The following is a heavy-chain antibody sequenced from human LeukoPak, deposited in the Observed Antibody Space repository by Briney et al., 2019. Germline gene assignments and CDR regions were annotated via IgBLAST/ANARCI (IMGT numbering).Heavy chain of an antibody. J-gene: IGHJ2*01. Sequence: SETLSLTCPVSGGSISGYYWSWIRQPPGRGLEWIAYIHSIGYTNYNPAFKSRVTISVDTYKNQFSQKEPAVTAADTAIYYCTKREGPMSGSYVDCDLWG. V-gene: IGHV4-4*09. D-gene: IGHD1-26*01. CDR1: GGSISGYY. CDR2: IHSIGYT. CDR3: TKREGPMSGSYVDCDL.